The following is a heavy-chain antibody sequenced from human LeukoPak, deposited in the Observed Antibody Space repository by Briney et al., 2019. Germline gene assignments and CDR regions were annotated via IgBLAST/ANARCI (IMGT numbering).Heavy chain of an antibody. CDR1: GFTFSNYS. CDR2: ISYDGSNK. V-gene: IGHV3-30*03. CDR3: AGWVAGLFDY. Sequence: PGGSLRLSCAASGFTFSNYSMNWVRQAPGKGLEWVAVISYDGSNKYYADSVKGRFTISRDNSKNTLYLQMNSLRAEDTAVYYCAGWVAGLFDYWGQGTLVTVSS. J-gene: IGHJ4*02. D-gene: IGHD6-19*01.